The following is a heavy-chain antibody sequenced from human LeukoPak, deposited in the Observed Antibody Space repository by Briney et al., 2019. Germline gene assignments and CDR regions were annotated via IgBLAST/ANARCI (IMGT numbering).Heavy chain of an antibody. J-gene: IGHJ4*02. V-gene: IGHV4-61*02. CDR3: ARDSGYDLSQSY. CDR1: GGSISSGSYY. Sequence: SEALSLTCTVSGGSISSGSYYWSWIRQPAGKGLEWIGRIYTSGSTNYNPSLKSRVTISVDTSKNQFSLKLSSVTAADTAVYYCARDSGYDLSQSYWGQGTLVTVSS. CDR2: IYTSGST. D-gene: IGHD5-12*01.